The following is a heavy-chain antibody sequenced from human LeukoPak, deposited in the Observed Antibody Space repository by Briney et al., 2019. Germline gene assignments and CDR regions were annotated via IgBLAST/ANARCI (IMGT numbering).Heavy chain of an antibody. Sequence: PGGTLRLSCAASGFTFSSYGMSWVRQAPGKGLEWVSAISGSGGSTYYADSVKGRFTISRDNSKNTLYLQMNSLRAEDTAVYYCARASMVRGVNDYWGQGTLVTVSS. V-gene: IGHV3-23*01. CDR3: ARASMVRGVNDY. CDR2: ISGSGGST. D-gene: IGHD3-10*01. CDR1: GFTFSSYG. J-gene: IGHJ4*02.